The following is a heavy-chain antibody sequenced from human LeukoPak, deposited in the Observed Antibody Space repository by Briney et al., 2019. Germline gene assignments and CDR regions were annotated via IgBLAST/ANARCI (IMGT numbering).Heavy chain of an antibody. CDR2: IKLDGSEK. V-gene: IGHV3-7*03. CDR1: GFTFSSYW. Sequence: GGSLRLSCAASGFTFSSYWMTWVRQAPGKGLEWVANIKLDGSEKYYVDSVKGRFTISRDNTQNSLYLQMNSLRAEDTAIYYCAKEAVAAAGPFDYWGQGTLVTVSS. J-gene: IGHJ4*02. D-gene: IGHD6-13*01. CDR3: AKEAVAAAGPFDY.